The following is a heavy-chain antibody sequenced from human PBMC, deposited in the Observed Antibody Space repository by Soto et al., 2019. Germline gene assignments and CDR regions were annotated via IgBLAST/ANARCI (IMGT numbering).Heavy chain of an antibody. D-gene: IGHD7-27*01. CDR1: GVSITSHY. J-gene: IGHJ4*02. V-gene: IGHV4-59*11. CDR2: IHYSGST. Sequence: QVQLQESGPGLVKPSETLSLTCTVSGVSITSHYWTWIRQPPGKGLEWLGNIHYSGSTNYSPSLKSRVIISVDTSENQSSLKLSSVTTADTAVYYCTGGGPGHPFDYWGQGTLVTVSS. CDR3: TGGGPGHPFDY.